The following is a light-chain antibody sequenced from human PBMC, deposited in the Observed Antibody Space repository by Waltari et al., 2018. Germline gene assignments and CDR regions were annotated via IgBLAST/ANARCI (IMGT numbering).Light chain of an antibody. Sequence: EIVLTQSPGTLSLSPGASATISCRTSQSVTRALAWYQQKPGQAPRLLIYGASNRATGIPDRFSGSGSGTDFSLTISSLEPEDFAVYYCQHYLRLPVTFGQGTKVEVK. V-gene: IGKV3-20*01. J-gene: IGKJ1*01. CDR3: QHYLRLPVT. CDR2: GAS. CDR1: QSVTRA.